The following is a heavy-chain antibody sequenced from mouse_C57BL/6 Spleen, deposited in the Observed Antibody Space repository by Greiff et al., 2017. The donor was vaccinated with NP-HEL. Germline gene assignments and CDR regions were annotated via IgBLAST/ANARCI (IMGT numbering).Heavy chain of an antibody. D-gene: IGHD1-1*01. J-gene: IGHJ3*01. Sequence: QVQLQQPGAELVKPGASVKLSCKASGYTFTSYWMHWVKQRPGQGLEWIGMIHPNSGSTNYNEKLKSKATLTVDKSSSTAYMQLSSLTSEDSAFYYCASTLSGSSSWFAYWGQGTLVTVSA. V-gene: IGHV1-64*01. CDR1: GYTFTSYW. CDR2: IHPNSGST. CDR3: ASTLSGSSSWFAY.